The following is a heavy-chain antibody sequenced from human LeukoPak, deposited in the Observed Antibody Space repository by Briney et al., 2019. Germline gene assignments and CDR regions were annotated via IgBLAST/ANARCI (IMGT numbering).Heavy chain of an antibody. V-gene: IGHV4-59*01. CDR2: IYYSGST. Sequence: SETLSLACTVSGGSISSYYWSWIRQPPGKGLEWIGYIYYSGSTNYNPSLKSRVTISVDTSKNQFSLKLSSVTAADTAVYYCARGNYDSSGYFDYWGQGTLVTVSS. CDR1: GGSISSYY. D-gene: IGHD3-22*01. CDR3: ARGNYDSSGYFDY. J-gene: IGHJ4*02.